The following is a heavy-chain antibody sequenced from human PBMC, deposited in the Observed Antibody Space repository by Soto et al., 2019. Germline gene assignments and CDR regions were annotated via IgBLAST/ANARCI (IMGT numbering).Heavy chain of an antibody. Sequence: GGSLRLSCAASGFTFSSYAMSWVRQAPGKGLEWVSAISGSGGSTYYADSVKGRFTISRDNSKNTLYLQMNSLRAEDTAVYYCAKDYTGGGSCSPHGWFDPWGQGTLVTVSS. CDR3: AKDYTGGGSCSPHGWFDP. CDR1: GFTFSSYA. J-gene: IGHJ5*02. CDR2: ISGSGGST. D-gene: IGHD2-15*01. V-gene: IGHV3-23*01.